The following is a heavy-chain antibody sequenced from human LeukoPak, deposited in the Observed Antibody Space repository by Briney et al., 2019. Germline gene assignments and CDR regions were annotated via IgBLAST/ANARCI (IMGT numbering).Heavy chain of an antibody. D-gene: IGHD6-25*01. CDR3: ARSSGTGTFSY. CDR2: VYYGRSP. CDR1: GDSISRSTYY. V-gene: IGHV4-39*02. J-gene: IGHJ4*02. Sequence: ASEALSLTCTVSGDSISRSTYYWAWIRQPPGKGLEWIGSVYYGRSPYYNPSLESRATISVDTSKNHFSLKMSSVTAADTAVYYCARSSGTGTFSYWGRGTLVTVSS.